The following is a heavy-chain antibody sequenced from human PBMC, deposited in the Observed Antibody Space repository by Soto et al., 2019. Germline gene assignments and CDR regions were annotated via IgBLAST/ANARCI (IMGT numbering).Heavy chain of an antibody. Sequence: QVQLQESGPGLVKPSETLSLSCTVSGGSISSYYWSWFRQSPGKRMEWIGYVHHSWGSSYNPSLQSRVPISLATSKSQFSLKVTSVTATDTAVYYCARQGFGPLHGLVDFWGQGTTVTVSS. CDR1: GGSISSYY. V-gene: IGHV4-59*08. CDR2: VHHSWGS. CDR3: ARQGFGPLHGLVDF. J-gene: IGHJ6*02. D-gene: IGHD3-10*01.